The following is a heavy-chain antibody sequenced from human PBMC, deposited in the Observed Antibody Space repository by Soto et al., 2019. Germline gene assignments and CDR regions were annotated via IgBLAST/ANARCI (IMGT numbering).Heavy chain of an antibody. D-gene: IGHD2-15*01. CDR1: GFTFSCYG. CDR3: AKEYGGKFGWYCDL. J-gene: IGHJ2*01. V-gene: IGHV3-30*18. CDR2: ISYDGSNK. Sequence: QVQLVESGGGVVQPGRSLRLSCAASGFTFSCYGMHWVRQAPGKGLEWVAVISYDGSNKYYADSVKGRFTITRDHSKISLYLQINSLRAEDTAVYYCAKEYGGKFGWYCDLWGRGTLVTVCS.